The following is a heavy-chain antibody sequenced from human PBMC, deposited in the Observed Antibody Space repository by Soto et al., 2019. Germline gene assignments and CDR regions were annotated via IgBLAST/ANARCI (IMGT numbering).Heavy chain of an antibody. V-gene: IGHV1-2*04. CDR2: INPNSGGT. CDR3: ARGGIANIVVVPAASRYYYYGMDV. CDR1: GYTFTGYY. D-gene: IGHD2-2*01. Sequence: ASVKVSCKASGYTFTGYYMHWVRQAPGQGLEWMGWINPNSGGTNYAQKFQGWVTMTRDTSISTAYMELSRLRSDDTAVYYCARGGIANIVVVPAASRYYYYGMDVWGQGTTVTVS. J-gene: IGHJ6*02.